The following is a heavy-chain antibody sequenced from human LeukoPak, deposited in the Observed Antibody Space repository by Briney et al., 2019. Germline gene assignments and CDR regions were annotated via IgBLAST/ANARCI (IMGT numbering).Heavy chain of an antibody. CDR1: GGSFSGYY. D-gene: IGHD3-22*01. CDR2: INHSGST. Sequence: SETLSLTCAVYGGSFSGYYWSWIRQPPGKGLEWIGEINHSGSTNYNPSPKSRVTISVDTSKNQFSLKLSSVTAADTAVYYCARVTHYYDSSGYSYYSDYWGQGTLVTVSS. V-gene: IGHV4-34*01. J-gene: IGHJ4*02. CDR3: ARVTHYYDSSGYSYYSDY.